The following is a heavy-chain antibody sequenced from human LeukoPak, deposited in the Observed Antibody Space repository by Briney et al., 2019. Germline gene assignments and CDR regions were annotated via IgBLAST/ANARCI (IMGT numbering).Heavy chain of an antibody. J-gene: IGHJ4*02. Sequence: EGSLRLSCAASGFTFSSYAMHWVRQAPGKGLEWVAVISYDGSNKYYADSVKGRFTISRDNSKNTLYLQMNSLRAEDTAVYYCARDSLYSGSYYFDYWGQGTLVTVSS. CDR3: ARDSLYSGSYYFDY. V-gene: IGHV3-30*04. CDR2: ISYDGSNK. CDR1: GFTFSSYA. D-gene: IGHD1-26*01.